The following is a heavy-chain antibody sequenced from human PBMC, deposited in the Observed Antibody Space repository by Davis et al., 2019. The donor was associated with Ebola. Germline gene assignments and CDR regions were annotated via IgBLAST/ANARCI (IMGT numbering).Heavy chain of an antibody. Sequence: PGGSLRLSCAASGFTFSSYAMHWVRQAPGKGLEWVAVISYDGSNKYYADSVKGRFTISRDNSKNTLYLQMNSLRAEDTAVYYCAKGQVSTVNWFDPWGQGTLVTVSS. CDR2: ISYDGSNK. J-gene: IGHJ5*02. D-gene: IGHD1-14*01. CDR1: GFTFSSYA. V-gene: IGHV3-30-3*01. CDR3: AKGQVSTVNWFDP.